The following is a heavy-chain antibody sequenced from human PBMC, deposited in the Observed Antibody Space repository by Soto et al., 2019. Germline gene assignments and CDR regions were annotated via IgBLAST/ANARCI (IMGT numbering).Heavy chain of an antibody. D-gene: IGHD5-12*01. J-gene: IGHJ3*02. CDR2: TRNKANSHTT. V-gene: IGHV3-72*01. Sequence: EVQLVESGGGLVQPGGSLRLSCAASGITFSDHYMDWVRQAPGKGLEWVGRTRNKANSHTTEYAASVKGRFTISRDDSKNSLFLQMNSLKTEDTAVYYCARGGYSGSDQGDGFDIWGQGTMVTVSS. CDR3: ARGGYSGSDQGDGFDI. CDR1: GITFSDHY.